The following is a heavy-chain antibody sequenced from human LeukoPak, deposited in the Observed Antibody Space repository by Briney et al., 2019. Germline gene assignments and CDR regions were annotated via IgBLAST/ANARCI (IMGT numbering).Heavy chain of an antibody. CDR1: GFTFSSIW. Sequence: GGSLRLSCAASGFTFSSIWMSWVRQAPGKGLEWVANINQDGREKYYVDSVKGRFTISRDNAKSSLYLQMNSLRAEDTAVYYCARDRTGQQLISRKEYYYMDVWGKGTTVTISS. J-gene: IGHJ6*03. D-gene: IGHD4-11*01. CDR2: INQDGREK. CDR3: ARDRTGQQLISRKEYYYMDV. V-gene: IGHV3-7*01.